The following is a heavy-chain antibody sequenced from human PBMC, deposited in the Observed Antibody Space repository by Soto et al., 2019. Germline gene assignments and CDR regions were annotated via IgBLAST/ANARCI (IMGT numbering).Heavy chain of an antibody. D-gene: IGHD4-17*01. CDR3: ARTTMTFYYFDF. CDR2: IEPSGGSK. J-gene: IGHJ4*02. V-gene: IGHV1-46*01. CDR1: GYTFTGYY. Sequence: GASVKVCCKASGYTFTGYYMHWVRQAPGQGLEWMGVIEPSGGSKSYTQKFQGRITMTRDTSTSTVYMELSSLRSEDTAVYYCARTTMTFYYFDFWGQGTLVTVSS.